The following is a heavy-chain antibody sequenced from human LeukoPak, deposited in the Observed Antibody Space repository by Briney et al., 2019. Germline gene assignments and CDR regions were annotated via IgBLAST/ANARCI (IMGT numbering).Heavy chain of an antibody. CDR2: ISYDGSNK. V-gene: IGHV3-30*04. J-gene: IGHJ5*02. D-gene: IGHD3-10*01. Sequence: PGGSLRLSCAASGFTFSSYAMQWVRQAPGKGLERVAVISYDGSNKYYADSVKGRFTISRDNSKNTLYLQMNSLRAEDTAVYYCARDRSELLWFGELPGWFDPWGQGTLVTVSS. CDR3: ARDRSELLWFGELPGWFDP. CDR1: GFTFSSYA.